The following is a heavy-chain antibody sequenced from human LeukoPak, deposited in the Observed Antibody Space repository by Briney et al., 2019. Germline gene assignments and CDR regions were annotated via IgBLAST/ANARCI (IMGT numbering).Heavy chain of an antibody. J-gene: IGHJ4*02. CDR1: GYSISSGYY. CDR3: AGARVGATSGLDY. Sequence: PSETLSLTCAVSGYSISSGYYWGWIRQPPGKGLEWIGSTYHSGSTYYNPSLKSRVTISVDTSKNQFSLKLSSVTAADTAVYYCAGARVGATSGLDYWGQGTLVTVSS. V-gene: IGHV4-38-2*01. CDR2: TYHSGST. D-gene: IGHD1-26*01.